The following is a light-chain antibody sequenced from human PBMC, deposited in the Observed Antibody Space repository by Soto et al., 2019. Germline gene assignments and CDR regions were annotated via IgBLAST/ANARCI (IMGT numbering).Light chain of an antibody. Sequence: QSVLTQPPSASATPGQTVTISCSGSSSNIGSNTVNWYQQLPGTAPKLLIYSNNQRPSGVPDRFSGSKSGTSASLAISGLQSEDEADYYCAAWDDSLNGHYVFGTGTKVTVL. J-gene: IGLJ1*01. CDR3: AAWDDSLNGHYV. CDR2: SNN. CDR1: SSNIGSNT. V-gene: IGLV1-44*01.